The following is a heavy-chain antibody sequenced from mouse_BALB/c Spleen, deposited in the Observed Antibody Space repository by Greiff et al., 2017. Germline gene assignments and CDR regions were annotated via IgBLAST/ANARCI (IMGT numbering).Heavy chain of an antibody. D-gene: IGHD2-3*01. J-gene: IGHJ4*01. V-gene: IGHV7-3*02. CDR2: IRNKANGYTT. CDR1: GFTFTDYY. Sequence: EVMLVESGGGLVQPGGSLRLSCATSGFTFTDYYMSWVRQPPGKALEWLGFIRNKANGYTTAYSASVKGRFTISRDNSQSILYRQMNTMRAEDSATYYCARDTYDGYYVGAMDYWGQGTSVTVSS. CDR3: ARDTYDGYYVGAMDY.